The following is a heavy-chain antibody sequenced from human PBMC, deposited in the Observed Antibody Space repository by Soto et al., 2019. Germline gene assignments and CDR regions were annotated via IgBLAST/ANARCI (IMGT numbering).Heavy chain of an antibody. Sequence: EVQLVESGGGLVQPGGSLRLSCAASGFTFSSYSMNWVRQAPGKGLEWVSYISSSSSTIYYADSVKGRFTISRDNAKNSLYLQMNSLRDEDTAVYYCARSRTSLFGVVIIEYYFDYWGQGTLVTVSS. V-gene: IGHV3-48*02. CDR1: GFTFSSYS. J-gene: IGHJ4*02. CDR2: ISSSSSTI. CDR3: ARSRTSLFGVVIIEYYFDY. D-gene: IGHD3-3*01.